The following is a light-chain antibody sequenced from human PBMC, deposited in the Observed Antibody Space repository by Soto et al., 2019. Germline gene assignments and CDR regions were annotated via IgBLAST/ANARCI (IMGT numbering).Light chain of an antibody. Sequence: AIQLTQSPSSLAASVGDRVTITCRASRDIDSALAWYQQKPGKAPKLLIFDASSLGSGVPSRFSGSGSGTDFTLTISSLQPEDFATYYCQQFDSYPLTFGGGTKVEIK. J-gene: IGKJ4*01. CDR1: RDIDSA. CDR2: DAS. CDR3: QQFDSYPLT. V-gene: IGKV1-13*02.